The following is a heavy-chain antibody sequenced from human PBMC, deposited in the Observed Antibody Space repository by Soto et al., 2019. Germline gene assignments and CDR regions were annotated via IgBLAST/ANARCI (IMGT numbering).Heavy chain of an antibody. J-gene: IGHJ4*02. CDR2: ISSSSSTI. CDR3: ARSGDYGDYVSVLDY. V-gene: IGHV3-48*01. CDR1: GFTFSSYS. Sequence: PGGSLRLSCAASGFTFSSYSMNWVRQAPGKGLEWVSYISSSSSTIYYADSVKGRFTISRDNAKNSLYLQMNSLRAEDTAVYYCARSGDYGDYVSVLDYWGQGTLVTVSS. D-gene: IGHD4-17*01.